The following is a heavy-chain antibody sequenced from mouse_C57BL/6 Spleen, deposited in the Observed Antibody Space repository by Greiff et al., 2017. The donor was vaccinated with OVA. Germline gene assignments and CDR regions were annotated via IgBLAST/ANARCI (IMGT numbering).Heavy chain of an antibody. D-gene: IGHD1-1*01. CDR1: GFTFSDYG. CDR3: ARQGYGSSYDAMDY. V-gene: IGHV5-15*01. Sequence: EVNLVESGGGLVQPGGSLKLSCAASGFTFSDYGMAWVRQAPRKGPEWVAFISNLAYSIYYADTVTGRFTISRENAKNTLYLEMSSLRSEDTAMYYCARQGYGSSYDAMDYWGQGTSVTVSS. J-gene: IGHJ4*01. CDR2: ISNLAYSI.